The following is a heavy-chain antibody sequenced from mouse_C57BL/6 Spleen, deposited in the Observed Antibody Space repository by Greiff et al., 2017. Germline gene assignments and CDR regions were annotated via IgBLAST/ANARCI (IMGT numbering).Heavy chain of an antibody. D-gene: IGHD3-1*01. CDR2: INPGSGGT. J-gene: IGHJ4*01. CDR1: GYAFTNYL. CDR3: ARRGPRSAMDY. V-gene: IGHV1-54*01. Sequence: VQLQQSGAELVRPGTSVKVSCKASGYAFTNYLIEWVKQRPGQGLEWIGVINPGSGGTNYNEKFKGKATLTADKSSSTAYMQLSSLTSEDSAVYVCARRGPRSAMDYWGQGTSVTVSS.